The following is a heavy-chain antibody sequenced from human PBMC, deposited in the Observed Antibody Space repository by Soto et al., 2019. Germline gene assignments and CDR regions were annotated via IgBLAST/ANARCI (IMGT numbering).Heavy chain of an antibody. J-gene: IGHJ4*02. D-gene: IGHD3-10*01. CDR3: ARIRSGATFDY. CDR1: GYTFTKYA. CDR2: LNPGTGNT. Sequence: QVPLVQSGAAVMRPGASVQVSCKASGYTFTKYAIHWVRQAPGQSLEWMGWLNPGTGNTAYSQRFHGRVTITGDTSANIAYMELRSLRSEDSAVYYCARIRSGATFDYWGPGTQVTVSS. V-gene: IGHV1-3*01.